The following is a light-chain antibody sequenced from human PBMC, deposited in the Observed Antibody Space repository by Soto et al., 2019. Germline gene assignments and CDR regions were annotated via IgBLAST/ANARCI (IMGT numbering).Light chain of an antibody. V-gene: IGKV1-5*01. CDR3: QQYNSYSWT. J-gene: IGKJ1*01. CDR1: QTVGTW. CDR2: DAS. Sequence: DIQMTQSPSTLSASVGDTVTITCRASQTVGTWLAWNQHKPGKAPKLLIFDASTLESGVPSRFSGSGSGTEFTLTITSLQADDSATYFCQQYNSYSWTFGQGSKVDIK.